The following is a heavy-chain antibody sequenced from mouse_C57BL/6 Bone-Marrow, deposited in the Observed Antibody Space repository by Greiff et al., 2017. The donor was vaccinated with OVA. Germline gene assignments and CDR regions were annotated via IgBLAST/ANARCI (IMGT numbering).Heavy chain of an antibody. Sequence: QVQLKQSGAELARPGASVKLSCKASGYTFTSYGISWVKPRTGKGLEWIGEIYPRSGNTYYNEKFKGKATLTADKSSSTAYMELRSLTSEDAAVYFCARYGNLRQRAYWGQGTLVTVSA. CDR2: IYPRSGNT. V-gene: IGHV1-81*01. CDR1: GYTFTSYG. J-gene: IGHJ3*01. D-gene: IGHD2-1*01. CDR3: ARYGNLRQRAY.